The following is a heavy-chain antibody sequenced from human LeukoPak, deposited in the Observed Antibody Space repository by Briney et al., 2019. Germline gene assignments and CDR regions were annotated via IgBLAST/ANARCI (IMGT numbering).Heavy chain of an antibody. D-gene: IGHD3-3*01. V-gene: IGHV4-30-4*08. CDR2: IYYSGST. CDR1: GGSISSGDYY. Sequence: SQTLSLTCTVSGGSISSGDYYWSWIRQPPGKGLEWIGYIYYSGSTYYNPSLKSRVTISVDTSKNQFSLKLSSVTAADTAVYYCARGDFWSGYYDYWGQGTLVTVSS. J-gene: IGHJ4*02. CDR3: ARGDFWSGYYDY.